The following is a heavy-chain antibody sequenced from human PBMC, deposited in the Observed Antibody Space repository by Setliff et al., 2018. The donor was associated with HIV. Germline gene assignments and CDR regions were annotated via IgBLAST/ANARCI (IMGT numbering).Heavy chain of an antibody. V-gene: IGHV4-59*11. D-gene: IGHD3-3*01. CDR2: IYYSGST. J-gene: IGHJ4*01. CDR1: GGSITPHY. Sequence: PSETLSLTCTVSGGSITPHYWSWIRQPPGKGLEWIGLIYYSGSTNYSPSLKSRVTISVDSSKNQFSLKLTSVTAADAAIYYCARGRDYTGSWFRPFYLDFWGHGNLVTVSS. CDR3: ARGRDYTGSWFRPFYLDF.